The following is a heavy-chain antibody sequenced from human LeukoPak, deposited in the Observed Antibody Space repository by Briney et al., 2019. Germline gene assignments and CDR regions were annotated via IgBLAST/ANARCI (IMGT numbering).Heavy chain of an antibody. Sequence: SETLSLTCAVYGGSFSGYYWSWIRQPPGKGLEWIGEINHSGSTNYNPSLKSRVTISVDTSKNQFSLKLSSVTAADTAAYYCARLPRYCSTTTCYLNYFDFWGQGTLVTVSS. V-gene: IGHV4-34*01. J-gene: IGHJ4*02. CDR1: GGSFSGYY. CDR2: INHSGST. D-gene: IGHD2-2*01. CDR3: ARLPRYCSTTTCYLNYFDF.